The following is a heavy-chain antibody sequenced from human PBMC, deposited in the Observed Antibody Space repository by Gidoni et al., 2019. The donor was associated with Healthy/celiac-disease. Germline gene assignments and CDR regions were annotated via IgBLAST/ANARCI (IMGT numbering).Heavy chain of an antibody. CDR1: GFTFSSYA. CDR2: ISYDGSNK. D-gene: IGHD1-26*01. V-gene: IGHV3-30*04. CDR3: ARDGGLTKVGATGFCDY. J-gene: IGHJ4*02. Sequence: QVQLVESGGGVVQPGRSLRLSCAASGFTFSSYAMHWVRQAPGKGLEWVAVISYDGSNKYYADSVKGRFTISRDNSKNTLYLQMNSLRAEDTAVYYCARDGGLTKVGATGFCDYWGQGTLVTVSS.